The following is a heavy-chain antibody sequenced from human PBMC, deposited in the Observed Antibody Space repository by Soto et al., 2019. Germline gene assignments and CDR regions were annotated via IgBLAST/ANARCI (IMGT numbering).Heavy chain of an antibody. CDR2: FYYTGST. D-gene: IGHD3-22*01. V-gene: IGHV4-61*01. CDR1: GGSASSGNYY. J-gene: IGHJ4*02. Sequence: QVQLQESGPGLVKPSKTLSLTCTVSGGSASSGNYYWSWIRHPPGKGLEGIGYFYYTGSTNYNPSLKSRVTISIDASKNQFSLRLSSVTAADTAVYYCARSMHYSDGSNYSPFDYWGQGTLVTVSS. CDR3: ARSMHYSDGSNYSPFDY.